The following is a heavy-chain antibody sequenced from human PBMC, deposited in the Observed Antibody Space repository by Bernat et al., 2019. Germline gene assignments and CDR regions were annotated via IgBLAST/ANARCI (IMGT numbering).Heavy chain of an antibody. V-gene: IGHV4-39*01. D-gene: IGHD2-15*01. CDR3: ARRVVVYFDY. CDR1: GSSISINNYY. J-gene: IGHJ4*02. CDR2: IYYSGTN. Sequence: QLHLQESGPGLVKPSETLSLNCTVSGSSISINNYYWGWIRQPPGKGLEWIGTIYYSGTNYYNPSLRRRVTFSLDTSKNQCSLKLSSVTAAGAAVYYCARRVVVYFDYWGQGALVTVSS.